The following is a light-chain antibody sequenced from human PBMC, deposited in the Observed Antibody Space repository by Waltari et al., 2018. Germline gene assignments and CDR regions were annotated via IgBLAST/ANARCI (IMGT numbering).Light chain of an antibody. V-gene: IGKV2-24*01. CDR3: MQATLFPRT. CDR2: KIS. J-gene: IGKJ1*01. CDR1: QSLVHSDGNTY. Sequence: DIVMTKTSLSSPVTLGQPASISCRSSQSLVHSDGNTYLSWLQQRPGQPPRLLIYKISNRLSGVPDRFSGSGAGTDFTLKISRVEPEDVGVYYCMQATLFPRTFGQGTKVEI.